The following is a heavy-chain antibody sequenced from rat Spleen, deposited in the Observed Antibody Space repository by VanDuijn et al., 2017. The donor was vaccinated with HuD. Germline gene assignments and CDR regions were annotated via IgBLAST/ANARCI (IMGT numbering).Heavy chain of an antibody. D-gene: IGHD1-11*01. CDR3: ARHLGGYTPYYFDY. CDR1: GFTFSNYG. Sequence: EVQLVESGGGLVQPGRSLKLSCAASGFTFSNYGMHWIRQAPTKGLEWVASISPSGGSTYYRDSVKGRFSISRDNAKSTLYLQMDSLRSEDTATYYCARHLGGYTPYYFDYWGQGVMVTVSS. J-gene: IGHJ2*01. V-gene: IGHV5-19*01. CDR2: ISPSGGST.